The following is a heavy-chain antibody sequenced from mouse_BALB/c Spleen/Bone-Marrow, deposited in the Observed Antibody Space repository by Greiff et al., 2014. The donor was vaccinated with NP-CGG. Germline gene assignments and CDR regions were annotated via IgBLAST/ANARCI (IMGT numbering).Heavy chain of an antibody. CDR1: GFNIKDTY. Sequence: DVQLQESGAELVKPGASVKLSCTASGFNIKDTYMHWVKQRPEQGLEWIGRIDPANGNTKYDPKFQGKATITVDTSSNTAYLQLSSLTSEDTAVYYCARWEYYAMDYWGQGTSVTVSS. CDR3: ARWEYYAMDY. V-gene: IGHV14-3*02. CDR2: IDPANGNT. J-gene: IGHJ4*01. D-gene: IGHD4-1*01.